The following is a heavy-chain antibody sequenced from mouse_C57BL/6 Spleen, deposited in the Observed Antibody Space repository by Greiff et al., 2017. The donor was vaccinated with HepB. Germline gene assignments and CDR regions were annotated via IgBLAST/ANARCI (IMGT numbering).Heavy chain of an antibody. CDR2: IYPGDGDT. D-gene: IGHD1-1*01. CDR3: ARDITTVVAKGDY. CDR1: GYAFSSSW. J-gene: IGHJ2*01. V-gene: IGHV1-82*01. Sequence: VQLVESGPELVKPGASVKISCKASGYAFSSSWMNWVKQRPGKGLEWIGRIYPGDGDTNYNGKFKGKATLTADKSSSTAYMQLSSLTSEDSAVYFCARDITTVVAKGDYWGQGTTLTVSS.